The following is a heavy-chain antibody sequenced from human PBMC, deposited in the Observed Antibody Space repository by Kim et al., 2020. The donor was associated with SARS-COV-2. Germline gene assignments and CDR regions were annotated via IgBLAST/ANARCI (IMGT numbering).Heavy chain of an antibody. CDR3: TGHGSGSS. Sequence: GGSLRLSCTASGFTFSNNGMSWVRQPPGKGLEWVSDILAYETGTYYADSVKGRFSISRDNSKNTVYLQMNSLRGEDTAVYYCTGHGSGSSWGHGTLVTVS. CDR1: GFTFSNNG. D-gene: IGHD3-10*01. CDR2: ILAYETGT. J-gene: IGHJ4*01. V-gene: IGHV3-23*01.